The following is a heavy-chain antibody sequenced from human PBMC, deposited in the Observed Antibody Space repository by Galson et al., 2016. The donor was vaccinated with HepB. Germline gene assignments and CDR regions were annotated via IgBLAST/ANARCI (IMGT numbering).Heavy chain of an antibody. CDR1: GGSISSRNHY. CDR3: ATHYQTTIFGMIA. J-gene: IGHJ5*02. Sequence: TLSLTCTVSGGSISSRNHYWGWVRQPPGKGLEWIASIDHSGRIHYNPSLKSRITISIDTSENQFSLRLTSVTAADTAVYYCATHYQTTIFGMIAWGQGTLVTVSS. CDR2: IDHSGRI. D-gene: IGHD3-3*01. V-gene: IGHV4-39*01.